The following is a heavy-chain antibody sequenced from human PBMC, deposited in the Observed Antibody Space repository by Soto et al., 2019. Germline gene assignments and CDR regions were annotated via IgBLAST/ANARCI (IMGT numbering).Heavy chain of an antibody. D-gene: IGHD3-16*01. J-gene: IGHJ6*02. CDR3: ARDGGFYGMDL. CDR1: GFTFSGYG. CDR2: IWYDGSNK. V-gene: IGHV3-33*01. Sequence: GGSLRLSCAPSGFTFSGYGIHWVRQAPGKGLEWVAVIWYDGSNKYYADSVKGRFTICRDNSKNTMYLQMNSLRAEDTAVYYSARDGGFYGMDLWCQGTTVTASS.